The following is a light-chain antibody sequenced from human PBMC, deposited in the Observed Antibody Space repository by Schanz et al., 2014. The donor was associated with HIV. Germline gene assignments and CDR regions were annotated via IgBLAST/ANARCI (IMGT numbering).Light chain of an antibody. CDR1: TSNIGANFD. J-gene: IGLJ2*01. V-gene: IGLV1-40*01. CDR3: QTYDSSRNVV. CDR2: GDN. Sequence: QSVLTQPPSVSGAPGQRVTISCTGSTSNIGANFDVHWYQHLPGAAPRLLIYGDNNRPSGVPDRFSGSKSGTSASLAITGLQAEDEADYYCQTYDSSRNVVFGGGTKLTVL.